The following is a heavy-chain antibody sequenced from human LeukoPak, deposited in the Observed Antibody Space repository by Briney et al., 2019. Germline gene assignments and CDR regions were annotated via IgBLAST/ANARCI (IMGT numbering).Heavy chain of an antibody. Sequence: GASVKVSCKASGYTFTSYGISWVRQAPGQGLEWMGWISAYNGNTNYAQKLQGRVTMTTDTSTSTAYMELRSLRSDDTAVYYCARDEGYCSGRSCCHSYYFDYWGQGTLVTVSS. CDR3: ARDEGYCSGRSCCHSYYFDY. D-gene: IGHD2-15*01. CDR1: GYTFTSYG. V-gene: IGHV1-18*01. J-gene: IGHJ4*02. CDR2: ISAYNGNT.